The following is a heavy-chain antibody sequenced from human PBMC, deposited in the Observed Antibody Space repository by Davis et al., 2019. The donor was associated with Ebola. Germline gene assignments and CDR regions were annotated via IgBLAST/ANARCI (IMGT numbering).Heavy chain of an antibody. CDR2: IYPGDSDT. CDR3: ARLPLSSGWQRGDWYFDL. CDR1: GYSFTSYW. Sequence: GESLKISCKGSGYSFTSYWIGCVRQMPGKGLEWMGIIYPGDSDTRYSPSFQGQVTISADKSISTAYLQWSSLKASDTAMYYCARLPLSSGWQRGDWYFDLWGRGTLVTVSS. D-gene: IGHD6-19*01. V-gene: IGHV5-51*01. J-gene: IGHJ2*01.